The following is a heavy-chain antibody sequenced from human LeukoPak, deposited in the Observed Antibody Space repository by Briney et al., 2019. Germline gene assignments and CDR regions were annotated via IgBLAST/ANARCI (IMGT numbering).Heavy chain of an antibody. D-gene: IGHD5-18*01. CDR2: IIPIFGTA. J-gene: IGHJ6*03. V-gene: IGHV1-69*13. CDR3: ASSGYSYGGYYYYYYMDV. CDR1: GGTFSSYA. Sequence: GASVKVSCKASGGTFSSYAISWVRQAPGQGLEWMGGIIPIFGTANYAQKFQGRVTITADESTSTAYMELSSLRSEDTAVYYCASSGYSYGGYYYYYYMDVWGKGTTVTISS.